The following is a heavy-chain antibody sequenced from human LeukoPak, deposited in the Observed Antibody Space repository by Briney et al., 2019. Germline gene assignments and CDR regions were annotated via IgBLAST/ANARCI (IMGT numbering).Heavy chain of an antibody. D-gene: IGHD5/OR15-5a*01. V-gene: IGHV3-21*01. J-gene: IGHJ4*02. CDR1: GFTFSSYS. CDR3: ARAWGVYYFDY. CDR2: ISSSSSYI. Sequence: GGSLRLSCAASGFTFSSYSMNWVRQAPGKGLEWVSSISSSSSYIYYADSVKGRFTISRDNAKNSLYLQMNSLRAEDTAVYYCARAWGVYYFDYWGQGTLVTVSS.